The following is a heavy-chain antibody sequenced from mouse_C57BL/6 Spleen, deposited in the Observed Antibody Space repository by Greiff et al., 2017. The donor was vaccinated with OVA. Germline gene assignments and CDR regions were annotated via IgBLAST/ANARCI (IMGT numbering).Heavy chain of an antibody. CDR1: GNAFSSSW. J-gene: IGHJ4*01. CDR2: IYPGDGDT. Sequence: QVQLQQSGPELVKPGASVKISCKASGNAFSSSWMNWVKQRPGKGLEWIGRIYPGDGDTNYNGKFKGKATLTADKSSSTAYMQLSSLTSEDSAVYFCAKSEAYAMDHWGQGTPATVSS. CDR3: AKSEAYAMDH. V-gene: IGHV1-82*01.